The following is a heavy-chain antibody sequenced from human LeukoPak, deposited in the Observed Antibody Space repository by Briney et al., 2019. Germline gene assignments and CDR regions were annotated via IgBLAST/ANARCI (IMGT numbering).Heavy chain of an antibody. CDR1: GYTFTSYG. CDR2: ISAYNSNT. J-gene: IGHJ5*02. Sequence: ASVKVSCKASGYTFTSYGISWVRQAPGQGLEWMGWISAYNSNTNYAQKLQGRVTMTTDTSTSTAYMELRSLRSDDTAVYYCARDQIAAGLNWFDPWGQGTLVTVSS. D-gene: IGHD6-13*01. CDR3: ARDQIAAGLNWFDP. V-gene: IGHV1-18*01.